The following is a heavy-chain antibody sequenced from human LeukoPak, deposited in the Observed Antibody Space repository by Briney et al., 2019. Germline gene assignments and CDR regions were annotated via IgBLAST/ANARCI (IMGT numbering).Heavy chain of an antibody. Sequence: SETLSLTCTVSGGSISIYYWSWVRQPPGKGLEWIGYIYNSGSTNYNPSLKSRVTISVDTSKNQFSLNLASVTAADTAVYYCVRDRELNYWGQGTLVTVSS. D-gene: IGHD3-10*01. CDR2: IYNSGST. J-gene: IGHJ4*02. V-gene: IGHV4-59*01. CDR3: VRDRELNY. CDR1: GGSISIYY.